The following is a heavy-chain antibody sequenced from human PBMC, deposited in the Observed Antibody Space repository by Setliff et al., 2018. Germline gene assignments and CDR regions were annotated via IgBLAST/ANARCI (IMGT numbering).Heavy chain of an antibody. Sequence: SETLSLTCTVSGGSLNSYYWSWIRQPPGKGLEWIGSIYYSGSTYYNPSLKSRVTISVDTSKNQFSLKLNSVTAADTAVYYCARAPHGWSAYYYYYYMDVWGKGTTVTVSS. D-gene: IGHD2-15*01. J-gene: IGHJ6*03. CDR3: ARAPHGWSAYYYYYYMDV. CDR2: IYYSGST. CDR1: GGSLNSYY. V-gene: IGHV4-39*01.